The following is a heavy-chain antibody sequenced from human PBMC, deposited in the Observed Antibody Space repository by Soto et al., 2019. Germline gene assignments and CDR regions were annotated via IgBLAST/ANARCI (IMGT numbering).Heavy chain of an antibody. CDR2: ISGSGGST. Sequence: GGSLRLSCAASGFTFSSYAMSWVRQAPGKGLEWVSAISGSGGSTYYADSVKGRFTISRDNSKNTLYLQMNSLRAEDTAVYYCAKGYDFWSGYYTDAELDYWGQGTRVTVSS. D-gene: IGHD3-3*01. J-gene: IGHJ4*02. CDR3: AKGYDFWSGYYTDAELDY. V-gene: IGHV3-23*01. CDR1: GFTFSSYA.